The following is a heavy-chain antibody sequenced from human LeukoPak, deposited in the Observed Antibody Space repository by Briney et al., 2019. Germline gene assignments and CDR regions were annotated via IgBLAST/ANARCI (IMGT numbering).Heavy chain of an antibody. CDR3: AKRGVVIRVILVGFHKEAYYFDS. CDR2: ISGSGGGT. Sequence: GGSLRLSCAVSGITLSNYAMTWVRQAPGKGLEWVAGISGSGGGTNYADSVKGRFTISRDNSKNTLYPQMNNLRVDDTAVYFCAKRGVVIRVILVGFHKEAYYFDSWGQGALVTVSS. J-gene: IGHJ4*02. CDR1: GITLSNYA. V-gene: IGHV3-23*01. D-gene: IGHD3-22*01.